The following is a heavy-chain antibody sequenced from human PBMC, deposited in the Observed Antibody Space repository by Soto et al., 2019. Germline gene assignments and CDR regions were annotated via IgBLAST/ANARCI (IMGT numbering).Heavy chain of an antibody. CDR1: GGSISSYY. CDR3: ARKFVLVPAAILPYYSRDV. V-gene: IGHV4-59*08. J-gene: IGHJ6*03. CDR2: IYYSGST. Sequence: SETLSLTCTVSGGSISSYYWSWIRQPPGKGLEWIGYIYYSGSTNYNPSLKSRVTISVNTSKNQFSLKLSSVTAADTAVYYCARKFVLVPAAILPYYSRDVWGKGTTVTVSS. D-gene: IGHD2-2*01.